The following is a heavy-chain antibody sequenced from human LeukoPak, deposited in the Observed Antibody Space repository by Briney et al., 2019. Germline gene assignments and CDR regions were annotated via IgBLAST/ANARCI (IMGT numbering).Heavy chain of an antibody. V-gene: IGHV3-23*01. J-gene: IGHJ4*02. CDR1: GFTFSSHA. CDR2: ISGSGGST. CDR3: ATNSSGLVLVDY. D-gene: IGHD6-19*01. Sequence: GGSPRLSCAASGFTFSSHAMSRGRQAPGEGREGVSAISGSGGSTYYADSVKGRFTISRDNSKNTLYLQMNSLRAEDSAVYYCATNSSGLVLVDYWGQGTLVTVSS.